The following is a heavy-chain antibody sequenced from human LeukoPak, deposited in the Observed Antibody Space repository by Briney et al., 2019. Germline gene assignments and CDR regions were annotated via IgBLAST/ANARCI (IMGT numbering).Heavy chain of an antibody. CDR2: IHYTGST. CDR3: ARTGPGGY. Sequence: SETLSLTCTVSGDSISSHYWSWIRQPPGKGLEWIGYIHYTGSTNYNPSLWSRVTMSVASSKIQFPLRLTSVTAADTAVYYCARTGPGGYWGQGILVTVSS. D-gene: IGHD1-14*01. CDR1: GDSISSHY. J-gene: IGHJ4*02. V-gene: IGHV4-59*11.